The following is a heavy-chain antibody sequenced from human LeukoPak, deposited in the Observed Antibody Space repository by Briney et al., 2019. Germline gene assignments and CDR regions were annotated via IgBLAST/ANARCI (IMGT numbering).Heavy chain of an antibody. CDR2: IKQDGSDK. D-gene: IGHD2-2*02. J-gene: IGHJ4*02. V-gene: IGHV3-7*01. CDR3: SARLLVVPAAIGFDY. Sequence: GGSLRLSCAASGFTFTKYWMTWVRQAPGKGLEWVGNIKQDGSDKNYMDSVKGRFTISRDNAKNSLYLQMNSLRAEDTAVYYCSARLLVVPAAIGFDYRGQGTLVTVSS. CDR1: GFTFTKYW.